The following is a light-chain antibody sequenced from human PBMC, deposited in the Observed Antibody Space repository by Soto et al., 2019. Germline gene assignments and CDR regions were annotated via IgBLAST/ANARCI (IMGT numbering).Light chain of an antibody. Sequence: QSVLTQPPSASGTPGQRVTLSCSGSSSNIGSNYVYWYQQLPGTAPKIIIYRNNQRPSGVPDRISGSKSGTSASLAISGLRSEDEADYYCSAWDDSLSGYVFGTGTKLTVL. CDR2: RNN. V-gene: IGLV1-47*01. CDR1: SSNIGSNY. CDR3: SAWDDSLSGYV. J-gene: IGLJ1*01.